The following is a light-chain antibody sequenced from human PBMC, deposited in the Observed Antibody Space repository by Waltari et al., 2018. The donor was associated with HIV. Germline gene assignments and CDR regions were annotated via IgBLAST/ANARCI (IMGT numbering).Light chain of an antibody. Sequence: DTVMTQSPDSLAVSLGERATINCKSSQSVLYRSNNKNYLAWYQQKPGQPPKLLIYWAYIRESGVPDRFSGSGSETDFTLTISSLQAEDVAVYYCQQYSDVPYTFGQGTKLEIK. CDR1: QSVLYRSNNKNY. CDR3: QQYSDVPYT. J-gene: IGKJ2*01. V-gene: IGKV4-1*01. CDR2: WAY.